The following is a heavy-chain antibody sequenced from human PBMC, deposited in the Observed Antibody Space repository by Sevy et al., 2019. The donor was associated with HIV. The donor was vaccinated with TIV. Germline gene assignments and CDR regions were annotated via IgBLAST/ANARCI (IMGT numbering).Heavy chain of an antibody. Sequence: GGSLRLSCAASVFTFRTYWMSWVRQAPGKGLEWVANIKQDGSEKYYVDSVKGRFSISRDNAKNSLYLQMNNLRAEDTAVYYCARELDSTCDYWGQGTLVTVSS. CDR2: IKQDGSEK. CDR3: ARELDSTCDY. V-gene: IGHV3-7*01. J-gene: IGHJ4*02. D-gene: IGHD3-9*01. CDR1: VFTFRTYW.